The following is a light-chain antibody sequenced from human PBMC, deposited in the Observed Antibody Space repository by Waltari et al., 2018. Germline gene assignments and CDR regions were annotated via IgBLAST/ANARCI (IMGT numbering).Light chain of an antibody. CDR2: RAS. CDR1: QSVGSSS. V-gene: IGKV3-20*01. CDR3: QQHGTLPAT. J-gene: IGKJ1*01. Sequence: EIVLTQSPGTASLSPGERVTLSCRASQSVGSSSLAWYQQKPGQAPRLVIYRASRRATAIPDRFSGSGSGTEFSLTISRLEPEDFAVYYCQQHGTLPATFGQGTKVEIK.